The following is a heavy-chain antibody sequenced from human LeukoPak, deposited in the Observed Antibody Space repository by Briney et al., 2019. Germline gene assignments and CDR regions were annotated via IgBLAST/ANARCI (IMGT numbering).Heavy chain of an antibody. J-gene: IGHJ4*02. CDR3: AKGRRRDGYLRYFDY. CDR2: ISSSGSTI. V-gene: IGHV3-11*01. D-gene: IGHD5-24*01. Sequence: GGSLRLSCAASGFTFSDYYMSWIRQAPGKGLEWVSYISSSGSTIYYADSVKGRFTISRDNAKNSLYLQMNSLRAEDMALYYCAKGRRRDGYLRYFDYWGQGTLVTVSS. CDR1: GFTFSDYY.